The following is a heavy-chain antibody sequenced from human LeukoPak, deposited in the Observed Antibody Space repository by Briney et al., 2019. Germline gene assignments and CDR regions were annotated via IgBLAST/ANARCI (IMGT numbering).Heavy chain of an antibody. V-gene: IGHV3-53*04. D-gene: IGHD3-10*01. J-gene: IGHJ6*02. CDR2: IYSGGST. Sequence: GGSLRLSCAASGFTVSSNYMSWVRQAPGKGLEWVSVIYSGGSTYYADSVKGRFTISRHNSNNTLYLQMNSLRAEDTAVYYCAREVRFGAAYYYGMDVWGQGTTVTVSS. CDR1: GFTVSSNY. CDR3: AREVRFGAAYYYGMDV.